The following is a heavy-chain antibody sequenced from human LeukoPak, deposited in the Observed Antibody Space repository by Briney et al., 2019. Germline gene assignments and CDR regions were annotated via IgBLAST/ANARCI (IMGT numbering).Heavy chain of an antibody. CDR2: ISGSGGST. J-gene: IGHJ4*02. D-gene: IGHD1-1*01. CDR1: GFTFSDYA. CDR3: AKSLPELERLFDY. V-gene: IGHV3-23*01. Sequence: GGSLRLSCAASGFTFSDYAMNWVRQAPGKGLEWVSTISGSGGSTYYADSVKGRFTISRDNSKNTLYLQMNSLRAEDTAVYYCAKSLPELERLFDYWGQGTLVTVSS.